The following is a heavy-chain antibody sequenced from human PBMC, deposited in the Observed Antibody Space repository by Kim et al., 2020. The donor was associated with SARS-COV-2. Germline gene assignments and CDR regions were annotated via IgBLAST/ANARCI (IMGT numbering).Heavy chain of an antibody. D-gene: IGHD3-10*01. Sequence: ASVKVSCKASGYTFTSYAMNWVRQAPGQGLEWMGWINTNTGNPTYAQGFTGRFVFSLDTSVSTAYLQISSLKAEDTAVYYCARDERITMVRGVIIGYWGQGTLVTVSS. V-gene: IGHV7-4-1*02. J-gene: IGHJ4*02. CDR3: ARDERITMVRGVIIGY. CDR2: INTNTGNP. CDR1: GYTFTSYA.